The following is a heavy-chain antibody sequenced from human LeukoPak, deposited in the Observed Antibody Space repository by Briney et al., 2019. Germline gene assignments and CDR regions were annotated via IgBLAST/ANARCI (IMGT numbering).Heavy chain of an antibody. CDR1: GGVFTTYA. CDR3: TIIPNVLLFTHYFEY. D-gene: IGHD2-21*01. J-gene: IGHJ4*02. V-gene: IGHV1-69*11. Sequence: GASVTVSFRASGGVFTTYAVSWVRPAPGQGLEWMGSIIPFLGTTNYAQKFQGRVTITADEPTRTAYMELTYVRSDDTAVYYCTIIPNVLLFTHYFEYWGQGTLVTVSS. CDR2: IIPFLGTT.